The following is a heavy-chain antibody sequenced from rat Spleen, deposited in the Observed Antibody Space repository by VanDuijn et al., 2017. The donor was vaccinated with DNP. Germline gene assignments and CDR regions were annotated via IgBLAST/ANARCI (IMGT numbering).Heavy chain of an antibody. D-gene: IGHD1-11*01. Sequence: EVKLVESGGGLVQPGRSLKLSCAASGFNFNDYWMGWVRQPLGKGLEWIGEINKDSSTINYSPSLKDKFTISRDNAQNTLYLQMSKLGSEDTAIYYCARLGWHGWFAYWGQGTLVTVSS. J-gene: IGHJ3*01. V-gene: IGHV4-2*01. CDR1: GFNFNDYW. CDR2: INKDSSTI. CDR3: ARLGWHGWFAY.